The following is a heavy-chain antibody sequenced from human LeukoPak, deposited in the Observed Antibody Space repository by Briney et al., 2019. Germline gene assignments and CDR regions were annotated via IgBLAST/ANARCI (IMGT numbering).Heavy chain of an antibody. CDR2: INHNGNVN. Sequence: GGSLRLSCAASGFTFSSYWMNWARQAPGKGLEWVASINHNGNVNYYVDSVKGRFTISRDNAKNSPYLQMNSLRAEDTAVYYCARDDGATQITDYWGQGTLVTVSS. CDR3: ARDDGATQITDY. D-gene: IGHD1-26*01. J-gene: IGHJ4*02. V-gene: IGHV3-7*01. CDR1: GFTFSSYW.